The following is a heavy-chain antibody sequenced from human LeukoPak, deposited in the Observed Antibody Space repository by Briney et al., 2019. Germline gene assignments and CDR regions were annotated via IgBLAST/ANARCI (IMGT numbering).Heavy chain of an antibody. J-gene: IGHJ4*02. CDR1: GFTFSSFS. CDR2: ISSSSSTI. V-gene: IGHV3-48*02. D-gene: IGHD2-2*03. Sequence: PGGSLRLSCAAPGFTFSSFSMNWVRQAPGRGLEWISYISSSSSTIYADSVKGRFTISRDNAKNSLYLQMNSLRDEDTAVYYCARSLGSDYWGQGTLVTVSS. CDR3: ARSLGSDY.